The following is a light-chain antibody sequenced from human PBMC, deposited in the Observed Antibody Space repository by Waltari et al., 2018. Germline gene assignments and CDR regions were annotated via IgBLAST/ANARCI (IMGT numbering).Light chain of an antibody. Sequence: QAGLTQPPSVSRALGQTATLTCAGNRNNVGNQGVAWLQQHQGHPPKLLSYRSDNRPSGISERFSASRSGNTASLTITGLQAGDEADYYCSAWDKDLVAVVFGGGTKLTVL. V-gene: IGLV10-54*04. CDR1: RNNVGNQG. CDR3: SAWDKDLVAVV. CDR2: RSD. J-gene: IGLJ3*02.